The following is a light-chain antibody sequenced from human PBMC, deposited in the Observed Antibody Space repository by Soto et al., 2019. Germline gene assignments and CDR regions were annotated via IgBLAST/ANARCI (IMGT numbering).Light chain of an antibody. V-gene: IGLV2-14*01. Sequence: QSVLTQPASVSGSPGQSITISCTGTSRDVGGYNYVSWYQQHPGKAPKLMIYDVRNRPSGVSNRFSGSKSVNTASLTISGLQAEDEADYCCSSYTTISTYVFGTGTKLTVL. CDR2: DVR. CDR3: SSYTTISTYV. J-gene: IGLJ1*01. CDR1: SRDVGGYNY.